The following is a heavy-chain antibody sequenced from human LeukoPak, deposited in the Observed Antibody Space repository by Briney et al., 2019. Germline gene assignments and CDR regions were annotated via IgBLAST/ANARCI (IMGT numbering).Heavy chain of an antibody. CDR2: INAGNGNT. Sequence: ASVKVSCKASGYTFTSYAMHWVRQAPGQRLECMGWINAGNGNTKYSKEFQRRVTITRDTSASTAYMELSSLRSDGTAVYYCARLGVSSSWPDYYYMDVWGKGTTVTVSS. J-gene: IGHJ6*03. CDR1: GYTFTSYA. D-gene: IGHD6-13*01. V-gene: IGHV1-3*01. CDR3: ARLGVSSSWPDYYYMDV.